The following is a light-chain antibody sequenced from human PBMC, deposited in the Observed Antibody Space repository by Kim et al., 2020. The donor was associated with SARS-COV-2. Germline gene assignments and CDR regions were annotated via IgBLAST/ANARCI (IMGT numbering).Light chain of an antibody. Sequence: SAAVGDRVTITGRASQSISSWLAWYQQKPGKAPKLLIYKASTLESGVPSRFSGSGSETEFTLTISSLQPDDFATYYCQQYNTYWTFGQGTKVDIK. V-gene: IGKV1-5*03. CDR1: QSISSW. CDR2: KAS. J-gene: IGKJ1*01. CDR3: QQYNTYWT.